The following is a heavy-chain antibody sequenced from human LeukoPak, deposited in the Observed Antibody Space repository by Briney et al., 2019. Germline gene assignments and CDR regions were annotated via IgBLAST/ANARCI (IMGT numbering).Heavy chain of an antibody. Sequence: SGPTLFHPTQPLRLTCTFSGFSLSTSGMWVSWIRQPPGQALEWLTRLDWDEDKYYSTSLKTRLTISKDTSKNQVVLTMTNMDPVDTATYYCARVVNLYRSGRSCYSDAFEIWGRGTMVTVSS. J-gene: IGHJ3*02. CDR1: GFSLSTSGMW. CDR3: ARVVNLYRSGRSCYSDAFEI. CDR2: LDWDEDK. D-gene: IGHD2-15*01. V-gene: IGHV2-70*11.